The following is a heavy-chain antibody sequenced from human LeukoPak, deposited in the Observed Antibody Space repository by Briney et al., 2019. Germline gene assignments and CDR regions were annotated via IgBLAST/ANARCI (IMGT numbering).Heavy chain of an antibody. D-gene: IGHD7-27*01. Sequence: PGRSLRLSCAASGFTFSSYAMHWVRQAPGKGLEWVAVISYDGSNKYYADSVKGRFTISRDNSKNTLYLQMNSLRAEDTAVYYCARNWGSRVTVDHWGQGTLVTVSS. V-gene: IGHV3-30*04. CDR2: ISYDGSNK. CDR1: GFTFSSYA. J-gene: IGHJ4*02. CDR3: ARNWGSRVTVDH.